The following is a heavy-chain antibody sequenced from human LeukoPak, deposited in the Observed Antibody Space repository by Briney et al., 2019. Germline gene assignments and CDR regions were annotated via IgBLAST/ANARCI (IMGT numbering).Heavy chain of an antibody. V-gene: IGHV6-1*01. CDR2: TYFRSKWYN. CDR3: VRQREQVMLYYYFDL. Sequence: QTLSLTCAVSGDSVSSDNATWNWIRQSPSRGLEWLGRTYFRSKWYNDFAASVRGRITINADTSKNQFSLQLNSVTPEDTAVYYCVRQREQVMLYYYFDLWGRGTLVTVSS. CDR1: GDSVSSDNAT. D-gene: IGHD1-26*01. J-gene: IGHJ2*01.